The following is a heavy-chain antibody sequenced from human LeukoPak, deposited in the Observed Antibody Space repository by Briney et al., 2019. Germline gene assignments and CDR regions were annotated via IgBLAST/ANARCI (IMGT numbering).Heavy chain of an antibody. D-gene: IGHD6-19*01. Sequence: GGSLRLSCAASGFTSSSYSMNWVRQAPGKGLEWVSYISSSSNTIHYADSVKGRFTISRDNAKNSLFLQMNSLRDEDTAVYYCARVSSGWFYYFDYWGQGTLVTVSS. J-gene: IGHJ4*02. V-gene: IGHV3-48*02. CDR3: ARVSSGWFYYFDY. CDR2: ISSSSNTI. CDR1: GFTSSSYS.